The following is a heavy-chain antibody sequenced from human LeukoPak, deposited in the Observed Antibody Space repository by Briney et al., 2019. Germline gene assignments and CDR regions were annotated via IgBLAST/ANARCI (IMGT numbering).Heavy chain of an antibody. D-gene: IGHD3-10*01. J-gene: IGHJ4*02. V-gene: IGHV1-46*01. CDR1: GYTFTSYY. Sequence: ASVKVSCKASGYTFTSYYMHWVRQAPGQGLEWMGIINSSGGSTSYAQKFQGRVTMTRDTSTGTVYMELSSLRSEDTAVYYCARGRASMVRGVNFDYWGQGILVTVSS. CDR3: ARGRASMVRGVNFDY. CDR2: INSSGGST.